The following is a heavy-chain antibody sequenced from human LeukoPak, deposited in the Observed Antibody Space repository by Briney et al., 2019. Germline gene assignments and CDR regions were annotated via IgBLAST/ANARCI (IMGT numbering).Heavy chain of an antibody. CDR3: ARDDSSSWYKD. D-gene: IGHD6-13*01. CDR1: GFTFSNYW. CDR2: IKQDGSEK. Sequence: GGSLRLSCTASGFTFSNYWMSWVRQAPGQGLEWVANIKQDGSEKYYVDSVKGRFTISRDNAKNSLYLQMNSLRADDTAVYYCARDDSSSWYKDWGQGTLVTVSS. J-gene: IGHJ4*02. V-gene: IGHV3-7*01.